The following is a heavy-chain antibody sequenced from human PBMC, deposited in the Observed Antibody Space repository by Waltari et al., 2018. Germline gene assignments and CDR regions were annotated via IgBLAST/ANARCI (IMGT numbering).Heavy chain of an antibody. D-gene: IGHD6-13*01. CDR1: GFTFSSYA. CDR3: AKALIAAAGTAAFDI. Sequence: EVQLLESGGGLVQPGGSLRLSCAASGFTFSSYAMSWVRQAPGKGLEWGSVIFSGGGTYYADSVKGRFTISRDNAKNTLYLKMNSLRAEDTAVYYCAKALIAAAGTAAFDIWGQGTMVTVSS. J-gene: IGHJ3*02. CDR2: IFSGGGT. V-gene: IGHV3-23*03.